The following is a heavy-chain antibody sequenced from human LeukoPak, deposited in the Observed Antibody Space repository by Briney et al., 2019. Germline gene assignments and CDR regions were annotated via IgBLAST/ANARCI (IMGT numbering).Heavy chain of an antibody. Sequence: GGSLRLSCAASGFTFSSYGMHWVRQAPGKGLEWVAVISYDGSSKYYADSVKGRFTISRDNSKNTLYLQMNSLRAEDTAVYYCALVDYFDAFDIWGQGTMVTVSS. V-gene: IGHV3-30*03. CDR1: GFTFSSYG. CDR2: ISYDGSSK. D-gene: IGHD2-2*01. CDR3: ALVDYFDAFDI. J-gene: IGHJ3*02.